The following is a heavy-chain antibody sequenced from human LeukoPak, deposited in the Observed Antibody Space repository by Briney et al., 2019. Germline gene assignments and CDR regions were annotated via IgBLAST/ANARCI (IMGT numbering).Heavy chain of an antibody. D-gene: IGHD1/OR15-1a*01. Sequence: GGSLRLSCAASGFTLSSYWMHWVRQAPGKWLVWVPCIGGDGSRTEYADSVKGRFTISRDNTRNTLYLQMNGLRAEDTAVYYCTRDWRNKGLDVWGQGTTVTVSS. CDR1: GFTLSSYW. CDR3: TRDWRNKGLDV. J-gene: IGHJ6*02. V-gene: IGHV3-74*03. CDR2: IGGDGSRT.